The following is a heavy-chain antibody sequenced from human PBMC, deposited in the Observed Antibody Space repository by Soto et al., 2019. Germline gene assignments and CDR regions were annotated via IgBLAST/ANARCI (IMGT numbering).Heavy chain of an antibody. CDR3: ARVLEAANFDY. CDR2: INPSGGST. V-gene: IGHV1-46*01. D-gene: IGHD2-15*01. J-gene: IGHJ4*02. CDR1: GYTFTSYY. Sequence: QVQLVQSGAEVKKPGASVKVSCKASGYTFTSYYMHWVRQAPGQGLEWMGIINPSGGSTSYVQKFQVRVTMTRNTSTSTVYMELTSLRSEDTAVYYCARVLEAANFDYWGQGTLVTVSS.